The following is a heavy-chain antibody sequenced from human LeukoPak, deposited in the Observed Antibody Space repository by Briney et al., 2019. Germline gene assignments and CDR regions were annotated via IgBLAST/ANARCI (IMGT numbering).Heavy chain of an antibody. Sequence: ASVKVSCKASGYTFASYDINWVRQATGQGPEWMGWMNPNRGNTGYAQKFQGRVTITRNTSISTAYMELSSLRSEDTAVYYCARAGYSSGWYWVGWFDPWGQGTLVTVSS. V-gene: IGHV1-8*03. J-gene: IGHJ5*02. CDR2: MNPNRGNT. D-gene: IGHD6-19*01. CDR1: GYTFASYD. CDR3: ARAGYSSGWYWVGWFDP.